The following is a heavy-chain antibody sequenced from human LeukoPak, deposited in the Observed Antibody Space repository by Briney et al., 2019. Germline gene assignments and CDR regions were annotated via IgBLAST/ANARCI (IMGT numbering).Heavy chain of an antibody. CDR2: IYYSGST. J-gene: IGHJ4*02. D-gene: IGHD3-22*01. Sequence: ASETLSLTCTVSGGSISSSSYYWGWIRQPPGKGLEWIGSIYYSGSTYYNPSLKSRVTISVDTSKNQFSLKLSSVTAADTAVYYCARAPYYYDSSGYYYGLTFDYWGQGTLVTVSS. V-gene: IGHV4-39*07. CDR1: GGSISSSSYY. CDR3: ARAPYYYDSSGYYYGLTFDY.